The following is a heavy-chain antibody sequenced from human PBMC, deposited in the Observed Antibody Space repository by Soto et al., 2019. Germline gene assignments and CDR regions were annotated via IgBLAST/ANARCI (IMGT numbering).Heavy chain of an antibody. D-gene: IGHD2-8*01. CDR2: ITNKENGEAT. J-gene: IGHJ4*02. CDR3: TPVRFGSNEWSFEY. CDR1: GFSFPNAW. Sequence: EVQLVESGGGLVEPGGSLRLSCAASGFSFPNAWMNWVRQAPGKGLAWVGRITNKENGEATKYAAPVKGRFTISRDDSENILYLQMDSLQTEDTAVYYCTPVRFGSNEWSFEYWCQGTRVTVSS. V-gene: IGHV3-15*06.